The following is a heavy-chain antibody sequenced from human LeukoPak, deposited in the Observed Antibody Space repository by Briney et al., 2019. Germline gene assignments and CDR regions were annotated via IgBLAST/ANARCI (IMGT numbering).Heavy chain of an antibody. V-gene: IGHV4-59*08. D-gene: IGHD5-18*01. CDR2: IYYSGST. CDR3: ARQGHELWLASFDY. CDR1: GGSISSYY. J-gene: IGHJ4*02. Sequence: SETLSLTCTVSGGSISSYYWSWIRQPPGKGLEWIGYIYYSGSTNYNPSLKSRVTISVDTSKNQFSLKLSSVTAADTAVYYCARQGHELWLASFDYWGQGTLVTVSS.